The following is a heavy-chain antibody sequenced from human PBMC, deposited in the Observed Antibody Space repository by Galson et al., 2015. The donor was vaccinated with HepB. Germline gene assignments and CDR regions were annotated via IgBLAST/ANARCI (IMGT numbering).Heavy chain of an antibody. V-gene: IGHV3-13*01. CDR3: ARANWALSGMDV. J-gene: IGHJ6*02. CDR1: GFTFSSYD. D-gene: IGHD7-27*01. Sequence: SLRLSCAASGFTFSSYDMHWVRQATGKGLEWVSAIGTAGDTYYPGSVKGRFTISRENAKNSLYLQMNSLRAGDTAVYYCARANWALSGMDVWGQGTTVTVSS. CDR2: IGTAGDT.